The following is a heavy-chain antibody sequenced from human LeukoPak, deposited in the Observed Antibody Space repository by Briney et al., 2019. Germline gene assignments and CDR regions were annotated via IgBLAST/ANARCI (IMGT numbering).Heavy chain of an antibody. Sequence: PGGSLRLSCAASGFTVSSNYMSWVRQAPGKGLEWVSVIYSGGNTYYADSVKGRFTISRDNSKNTLYLQMNSLRAEDTAVYYCARGGTYYYDSSGYFDYWGQGTLVTVSS. CDR1: GFTVSSNY. V-gene: IGHV3-66*02. J-gene: IGHJ4*02. CDR2: IYSGGNT. D-gene: IGHD3-22*01. CDR3: ARGGTYYYDSSGYFDY.